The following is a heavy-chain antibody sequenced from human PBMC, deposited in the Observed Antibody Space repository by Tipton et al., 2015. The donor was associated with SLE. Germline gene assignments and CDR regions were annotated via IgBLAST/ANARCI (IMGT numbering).Heavy chain of an antibody. CDR3: ARVKYLAFYYYMDV. V-gene: IGHV4-39*07. Sequence: TLSLTCTVSGGSITSSSYYWGWIRQPPGKGLGWIGSISSSGTTHYNPSLKSRVTISVDTSKNQLSLKQRSATAADTAVFFCARVKYLAFYYYMDVWGKGTTVTVSS. CDR2: ISSSGTT. D-gene: IGHD2/OR15-2a*01. CDR1: GGSITSSSYY. J-gene: IGHJ6*03.